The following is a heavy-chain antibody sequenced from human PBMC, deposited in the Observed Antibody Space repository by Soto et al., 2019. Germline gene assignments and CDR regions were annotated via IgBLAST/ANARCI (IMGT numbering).Heavy chain of an antibody. J-gene: IGHJ6*02. D-gene: IGHD3-22*01. CDR1: GYSFTRYC. CDR3: ARTDYYDRSGYYARGYYGMDV. V-gene: IGHV5-51*03. CDR2: IYPGDSDT. Sequence: PGESPKISCKGTGYSFTRYCIGWVREMPFKVMARRGIIYPGDSDTRYSPSFQGQVTISADKSISTAYLQWSSLKASDTAMYYCARTDYYDRSGYYARGYYGMDVWGQGSTVAVSS.